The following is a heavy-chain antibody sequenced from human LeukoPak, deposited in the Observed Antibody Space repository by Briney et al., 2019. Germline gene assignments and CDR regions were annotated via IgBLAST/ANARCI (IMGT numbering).Heavy chain of an antibody. J-gene: IGHJ5*02. CDR3: PSGGRYHDTGGYGHYH. Sequence: TGGSLSLSCAAYGLTISSHYMSWVRQAPGKGLEQVSVIYSGGDTYYADSVKGRFTISRDNSKNTLYLQMNSLRAEDTAVYYGPSGGRYHDTGGYGHYHWGQGTLVTVSS. CDR1: GLTISSHY. D-gene: IGHD3-22*01. V-gene: IGHV3-53*01. CDR2: IYSGGDT.